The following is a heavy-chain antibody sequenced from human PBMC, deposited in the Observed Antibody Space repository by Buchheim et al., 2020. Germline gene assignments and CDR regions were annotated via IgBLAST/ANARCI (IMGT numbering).Heavy chain of an antibody. CDR2: ISYDGSNK. V-gene: IGHV3-30*18. CDR1: GSTFSSYG. CDR3: AKDGQSYYYYYYGMDV. D-gene: IGHD6-19*01. J-gene: IGHJ6*02. Sequence: QVQLVESGGGVVQPGRSLRLSCAASGSTFSSYGMHWVRQAPGKGLEWVAVISYDGSNKYYADSVKGRFTISRDNSKNTLYLQMNSLRAEDTAVYYCAKDGQSYYYYYYGMDVWGQGTT.